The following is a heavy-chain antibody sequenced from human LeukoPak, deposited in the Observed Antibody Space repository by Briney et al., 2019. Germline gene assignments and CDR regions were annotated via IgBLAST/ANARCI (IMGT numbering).Heavy chain of an antibody. CDR2: ISYDGSNK. J-gene: IGHJ4*02. D-gene: IGHD5-12*01. CDR1: GFTFSSYA. V-gene: IGHV3-30*04. CDR3: ATDFRYSGYDSPFYY. Sequence: GGSLRLSCAASGFTFSSYAMHWVRQAPGKGLEWVAVISYDGSNKYYADSMKGRFTISRDNSKNTLYLQMNSLRAEDTAVYYCATDFRYSGYDSPFYYWGQGTLVTVSS.